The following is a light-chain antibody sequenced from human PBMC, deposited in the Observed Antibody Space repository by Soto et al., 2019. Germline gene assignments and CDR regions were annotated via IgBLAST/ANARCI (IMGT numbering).Light chain of an antibody. J-gene: IGLJ3*02. CDR3: CSYIGRCSWV. CDR1: SSDVGAWNY. CDR2: DVN. V-gene: IGLV2-11*01. Sequence: QSALTQPRSVSGSPGQSVTITCTGTSSDVGAWNYVSWYQQHPGQAPKLIIYDVNERPSGVPDRFSGTKSGNTASLTFSGLQAEDEADYYCCSYIGRCSWVFGGGTKLTVL.